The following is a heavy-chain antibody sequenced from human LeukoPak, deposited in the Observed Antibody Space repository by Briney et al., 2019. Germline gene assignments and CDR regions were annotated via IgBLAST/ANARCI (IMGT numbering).Heavy chain of an antibody. CDR3: AKVVGYSYGFLDY. V-gene: IGHV3-23*01. D-gene: IGHD5-18*01. CDR1: GFTFSSYA. CDR2: ISGSGGST. Sequence: GGSLRLSCAASGFTFSSYAMSWVRQAPGKGLEWVSAISGSGGSTYYADSVKGRFTISRDNSKNTLYLQMSSLRAEDTAVYHCAKVVGYSYGFLDYWGQGTLVTVSS. J-gene: IGHJ4*02.